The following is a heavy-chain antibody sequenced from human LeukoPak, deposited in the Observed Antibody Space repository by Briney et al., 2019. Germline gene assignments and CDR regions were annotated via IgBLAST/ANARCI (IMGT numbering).Heavy chain of an antibody. CDR2: IKQDGSEK. J-gene: IGHJ4*02. V-gene: IGHV3-7*01. D-gene: IGHD3-3*02. CDR1: GFTFSSYW. Sequence: GGSLRLSCAASGFTFSSYWMSWVRQAPGKGLEWVANIKQDGSEKYYVDSVKGRFTISRDNAKNSLYLQMNSLRAEGTAAYYCARELIVGFLEWLIDYWGQGTLVTVSS. CDR3: ARELIVGFLEWLIDY.